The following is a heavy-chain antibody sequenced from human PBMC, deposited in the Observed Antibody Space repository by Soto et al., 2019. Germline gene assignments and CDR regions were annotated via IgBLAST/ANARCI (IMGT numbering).Heavy chain of an antibody. CDR1: GGSFSGYY. CDR2: INHSGST. J-gene: IGHJ5*02. V-gene: IGHV4-34*01. CDR3: APWNWFDP. Sequence: QVQLQQWGAGLLKPSETLSLTCAVYGGSFSGYYWSWIRQPPGKGLEWIGEINHSGSTNYNPSLKSRVTISVDTSKNQFSLKLSSVTAADTAVYYCAPWNWFDPWGQGTLVTVSS.